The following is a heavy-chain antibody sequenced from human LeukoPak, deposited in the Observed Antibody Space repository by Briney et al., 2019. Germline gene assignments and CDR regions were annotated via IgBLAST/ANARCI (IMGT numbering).Heavy chain of an antibody. V-gene: IGHV4-59*11. J-gene: IGHJ6*02. Sequence: NPSETLSLSRTVSGGSISGHYWTCIRHPPGRGREWIGQIHYRGRHDYNPSRKSRVTISVDTFQDHLALKVTSVTGADTAVYYCARFGVDYDMDVGGQGNTVTVSS. D-gene: IGHD3-16*01. CDR2: IHYRGRH. CDR3: ARFGVDYDMDV. CDR1: GGSISGHY.